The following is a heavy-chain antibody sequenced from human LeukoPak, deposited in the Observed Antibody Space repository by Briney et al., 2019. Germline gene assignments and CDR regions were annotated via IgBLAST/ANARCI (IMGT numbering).Heavy chain of an antibody. D-gene: IGHD6-19*01. CDR3: ARDIAVAGTGWYFDL. CDR2: TYYRSKWYN. V-gene: IGHV6-1*01. Sequence: SQTLSLTCAISGDSVSSNSAAWNWIRQSPSRGLEWLARTYYRSKWYNDYAVSVKSRIIIIPDTSKNQFSLQLNSVTPEDTAVYFCARDIAVAGTGWYFDLWGRGSLVTVSS. CDR1: GDSVSSNSAA. J-gene: IGHJ2*01.